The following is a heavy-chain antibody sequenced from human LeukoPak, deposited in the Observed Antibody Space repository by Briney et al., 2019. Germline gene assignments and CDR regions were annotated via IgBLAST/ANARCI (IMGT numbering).Heavy chain of an antibody. V-gene: IGHV1-18*01. CDR1: GYTFTCYG. D-gene: IGHD3-22*01. J-gene: IGHJ3*02. CDR3: ARVGQHYYDSPGENAFDI. CDR2: ISAYNGNT. Sequence: ASVKVSCKASGYTFTCYGISWVRQAPGQGLEWMGWISAYNGNTNYAQKLQGRVTMTTDTSTSTAYMELRSLRSDDTAVYYCARVGQHYYDSPGENAFDIWGQGTMVTVSS.